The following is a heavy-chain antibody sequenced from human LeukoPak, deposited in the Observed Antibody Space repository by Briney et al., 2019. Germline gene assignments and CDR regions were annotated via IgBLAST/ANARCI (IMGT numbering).Heavy chain of an antibody. J-gene: IGHJ5*02. CDR1: GGTFSSYA. CDR3: ARGAYSSGWPNWFDP. V-gene: IGHV1-69*05. D-gene: IGHD6-19*01. CDR2: IIPIFGTA. Sequence: SVKVSCKASGGTFSSYAISWVRQAPGQGLEWMGRIIPIFGTANYAQKFQGRVTITTDESTSTAYMELSSLRSEDTAVYYCARGAYSSGWPNWFDPWGQGTLVTVSS.